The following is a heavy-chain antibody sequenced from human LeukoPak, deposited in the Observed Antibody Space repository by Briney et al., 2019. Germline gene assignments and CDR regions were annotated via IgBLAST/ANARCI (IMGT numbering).Heavy chain of an antibody. CDR3: ARDHSSSRYPVNWFDP. Sequence: GASVKVSCKACGFTFSCYYMHWVRQAPGQGLEWMGWINPNSGGINYAQKCQGRGTMTRETSISTVYMERSRLRYADTAVYYCARDHSSSRYPVNWFDPWGQGTLVTVPS. CDR1: GFTFSCYY. J-gene: IGHJ5*02. D-gene: IGHD6-13*01. CDR2: INPNSGGI. V-gene: IGHV1-2*02.